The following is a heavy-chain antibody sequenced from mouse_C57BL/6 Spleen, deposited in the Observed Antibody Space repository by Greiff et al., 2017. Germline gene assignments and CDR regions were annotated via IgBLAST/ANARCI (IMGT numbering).Heavy chain of an antibody. CDR3: ARGVRGSSYDYAMDY. Sequence: VQRVESGAELAKPGASVKLSCKASGYTFTSYWMHWVKQRPGQGLEWIGYINPSSGYTKYNQKFKDKATLTADKSSSTAYMQLSSLTYEDSAVYYCARGVRGSSYDYAMDYWGQGTSVTVSS. D-gene: IGHD1-1*01. CDR2: INPSSGYT. CDR1: GYTFTSYW. J-gene: IGHJ4*01. V-gene: IGHV1-7*01.